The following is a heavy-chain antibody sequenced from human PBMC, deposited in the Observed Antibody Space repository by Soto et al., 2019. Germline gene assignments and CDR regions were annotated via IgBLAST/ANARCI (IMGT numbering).Heavy chain of an antibody. Sequence: ASVKVSCQASGYTITSYGISWVRQAPGQGLEWMGWISAYNGNTNYAQKLQGRVTMTTDTSTSTAYMELRSLRSDDTAVYYCARVGRYYYYMDVWGKGTTVTVSS. CDR1: GYTITSYG. V-gene: IGHV1-18*01. CDR3: ARVGRYYYYMDV. CDR2: ISAYNGNT. J-gene: IGHJ6*03.